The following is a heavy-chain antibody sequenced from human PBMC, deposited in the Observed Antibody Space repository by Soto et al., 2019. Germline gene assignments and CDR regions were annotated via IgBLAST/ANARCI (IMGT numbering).Heavy chain of an antibody. Sequence: GGSLRLSCAASGFTFSSYSINWVRQAPGKGLEWVSSISSSSSYIYYADSVKGRFTISRDNAKNSLYLQMNSLRAEDTAVYYCARDGGYFDWLQYYFDYWGQGTLVTVS. J-gene: IGHJ4*02. CDR2: ISSSSSYI. V-gene: IGHV3-21*01. CDR3: ARDGGYFDWLQYYFDY. D-gene: IGHD3-9*01. CDR1: GFTFSSYS.